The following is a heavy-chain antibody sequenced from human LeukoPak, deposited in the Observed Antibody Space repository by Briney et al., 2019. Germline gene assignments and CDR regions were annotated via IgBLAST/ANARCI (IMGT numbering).Heavy chain of an antibody. J-gene: IGHJ6*02. CDR3: ARALQAYYYGMDV. CDR1: GDSISGYY. CDR2: IYYSGRT. D-gene: IGHD5-24*01. Sequence: SETLSLTCTVSGDSISGYYWSWIRQPPGKGLEWIGYIYYSGRTNYNPSLKSRVTISEDTSKNHFSLRLRSVTAADTAVYYCARALQAYYYGMDVWGQGTTVTVSS. V-gene: IGHV4-59*08.